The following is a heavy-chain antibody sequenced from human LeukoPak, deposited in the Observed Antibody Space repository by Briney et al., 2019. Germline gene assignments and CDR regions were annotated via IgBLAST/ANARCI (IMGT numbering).Heavy chain of an antibody. V-gene: IGHV3-30*18. CDR2: ISYDGSNK. Sequence: GRSLRLSCAASGFTFSSYGMHWVRQAPGKGLEWVAVISYDGSNKYYADSVKGRFTISRDNSKNTLYLQMNSLRAEDTAVYYCAKDAGRGYCSSTSCYGIDYWGQGTLVTVSS. CDR1: GFTFSSYG. D-gene: IGHD2-2*01. CDR3: AKDAGRGYCSSTSCYGIDY. J-gene: IGHJ4*02.